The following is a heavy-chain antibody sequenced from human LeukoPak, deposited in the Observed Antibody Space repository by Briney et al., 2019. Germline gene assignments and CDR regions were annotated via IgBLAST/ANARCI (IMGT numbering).Heavy chain of an antibody. V-gene: IGHV4-59*01. CDR1: GGSISSYY. CDR3: ARGRHAGAPRYYYYYYMDV. CDR2: IYYSGST. Sequence: SETLSLTCTVSGGSISSYYWSWIRQPPGKGLEWIGYIYYSGSTNYNPSLKSRVTISVDTSKNQFSLKLSSVTAADTAVYYCARGRHAGAPRYYYYYYMDVWGKGTTVTVSS. J-gene: IGHJ6*03. D-gene: IGHD7-27*01.